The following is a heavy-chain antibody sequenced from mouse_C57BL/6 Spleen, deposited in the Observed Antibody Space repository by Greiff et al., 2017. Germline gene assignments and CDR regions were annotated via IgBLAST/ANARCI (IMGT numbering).Heavy chain of an antibody. V-gene: IGHV1-78*01. J-gene: IGHJ1*03. CDR3: ARGELLLDDWYFEG. Sequence: QVKLQQSDAELVKPGASVKISCKVSGYTFTDHTIHWMKQRPEPGLEWIGYIYPRDGSTKYNEKFTGKATLTADKSSSTAYMQRNSLTSEDSAVYFCARGELLLDDWYFEGWGTGTTVTVSS. CDR1: GYTFTDHT. CDR2: IYPRDGST. D-gene: IGHD1-1*01.